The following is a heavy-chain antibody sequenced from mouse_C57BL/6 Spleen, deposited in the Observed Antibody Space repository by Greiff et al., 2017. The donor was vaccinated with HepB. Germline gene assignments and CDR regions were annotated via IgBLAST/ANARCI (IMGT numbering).Heavy chain of an antibody. CDR3: ARREGYGYWFAY. Sequence: EVKLVESGPELVKPGASVKMSCKASGYTFTDYNMHWVKQSHGKSLEWIGYINPNNGGTSYNQKFKGKATLTVNKSSSTAYMELRSRTSEDSAVYYCARREGYGYWFAYWGQGTLVTVSA. CDR2: INPNNGGT. V-gene: IGHV1-22*01. J-gene: IGHJ3*01. D-gene: IGHD2-2*01. CDR1: GYTFTDYN.